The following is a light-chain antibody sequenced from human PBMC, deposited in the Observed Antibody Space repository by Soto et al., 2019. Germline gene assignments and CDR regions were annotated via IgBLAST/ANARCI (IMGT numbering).Light chain of an antibody. V-gene: IGKV3-20*01. CDR2: GTS. J-gene: IGKJ1*01. CDR3: QQYGISPST. Sequence: EIVLMQSPGTLSLSPGERATLSCRASQSVSSSLAWYQQKPGQAPRLLIYGTSNRATAIPDRFSGSGSGADFTLTISRLEPEDFALYYCQQYGISPSTFGPGTKVEI. CDR1: QSVSSS.